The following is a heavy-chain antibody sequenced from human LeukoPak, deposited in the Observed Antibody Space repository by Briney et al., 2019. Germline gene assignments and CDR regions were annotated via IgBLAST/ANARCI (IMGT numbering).Heavy chain of an antibody. Sequence: PGGSLRLSCAASGFTFSSYAMHWVRQAPGKGLEWVAVISYDGSNKYYADSVKGRFTISRDNSKSSLYLQMNSLRVEDTAVYFCARYSGAYQDGFDYWGQGTLVTVSS. D-gene: IGHD1-26*01. J-gene: IGHJ4*02. CDR1: GFTFSSYA. V-gene: IGHV3-30*04. CDR2: ISYDGSNK. CDR3: ARYSGAYQDGFDY.